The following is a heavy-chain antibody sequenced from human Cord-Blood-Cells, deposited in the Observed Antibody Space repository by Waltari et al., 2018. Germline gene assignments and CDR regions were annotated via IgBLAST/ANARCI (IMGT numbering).Heavy chain of an antibody. Sequence: QVQLVQAGAEVKKPGPSVKVSCKASGGTFSSYAIRWVPQSPGQGREWMGRIIPILGIANYAQKFQGRVTITADKSTSTAYMELSSLRSEDTAVYYCARDAPSNPDWYFDLWGRGTLVTVSS. CDR1: GGTFSSYA. V-gene: IGHV1-69*09. D-gene: IGHD7-27*01. CDR2: IIPILGIA. J-gene: IGHJ2*01. CDR3: ARDAPSNPDWYFDL.